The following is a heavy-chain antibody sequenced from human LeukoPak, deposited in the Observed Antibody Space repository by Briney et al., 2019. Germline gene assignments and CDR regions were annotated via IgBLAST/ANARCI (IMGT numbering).Heavy chain of an antibody. CDR3: ARSNQADDY. CDR2: INPGGSSI. CDR1: GFTLSSYW. D-gene: IGHD1-14*01. J-gene: IGHJ4*02. Sequence: GGSLRLSCAASGFTLSSYWMHWVRQVQGKGQVWVARINPGGSSITYADSVKGRFTISRDNAKNTLYLQMDSLRAEDTGVYYCARSNQADDYWGQGTLVTVSS. V-gene: IGHV3-74*01.